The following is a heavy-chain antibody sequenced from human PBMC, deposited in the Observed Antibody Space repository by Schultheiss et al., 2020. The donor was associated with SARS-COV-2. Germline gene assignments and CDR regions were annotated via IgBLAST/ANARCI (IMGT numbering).Heavy chain of an antibody. Sequence: GGSLRLSCAASGFTFSSYAMHWVRQAPGKGLEWVAVISYDGSNKYYADSVKGRFTISRDSSKNTLYLQMNSLRAEDTAVYYCARDPGISDSSGYYFFRPYWYFDLWGRGTLVTVSS. J-gene: IGHJ2*01. D-gene: IGHD3-22*01. CDR2: ISYDGSNK. CDR3: ARDPGISDSSGYYFFRPYWYFDL. V-gene: IGHV3-30*04. CDR1: GFTFSSYA.